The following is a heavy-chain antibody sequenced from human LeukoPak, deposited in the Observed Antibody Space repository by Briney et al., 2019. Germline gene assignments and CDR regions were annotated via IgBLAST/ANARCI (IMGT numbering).Heavy chain of an antibody. CDR1: GGPISSSF. V-gene: IGHV4-59*01. Sequence: SETLSLTCTVSGGPISSSFWSWVRQPPGKGLEWIGHIYYSGITNYNPSLKSRVTISVDMSKTQFSLKLSSVTAADTAVYSCARDYAGSSSWNWFDPWGQGTLVTVSS. D-gene: IGHD6-13*01. CDR3: ARDYAGSSSWNWFDP. CDR2: IYYSGIT. J-gene: IGHJ5*02.